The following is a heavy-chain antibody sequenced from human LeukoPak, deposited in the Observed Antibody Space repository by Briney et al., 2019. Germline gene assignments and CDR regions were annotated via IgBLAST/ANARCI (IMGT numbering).Heavy chain of an antibody. CDR3: AANRGSSGWYGFDF. CDR1: GGSISSYY. D-gene: IGHD6-19*01. Sequence: SETLSLTCTVSGGSISSYYWSWIRQPPGKGLEWIGYIYYSGSTNYNPSLKSRVTISVDTSKNQFSLKLSSVTAADTAVYYCAANRGSSGWYGFDFWGQGTLVTVSS. J-gene: IGHJ4*02. CDR2: IYYSGST. V-gene: IGHV4-59*08.